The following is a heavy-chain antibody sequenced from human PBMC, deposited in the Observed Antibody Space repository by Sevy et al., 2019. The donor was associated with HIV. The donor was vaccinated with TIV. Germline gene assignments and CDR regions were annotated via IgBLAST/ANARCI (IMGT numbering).Heavy chain of an antibody. V-gene: IGHV1-24*01. CDR1: GYTLTEFS. D-gene: IGHD3-22*01. Sequence: ASVKVSCKVSGYTLTEFSMHWVRQAPGKGLEWMGTFDPEDGETIYAQKFQGRVTMTEDTSTDTAYTELSSLRSEDTAVYYCATTKDYYDSSGYPFDYWGQGTLVTVSS. CDR3: ATTKDYYDSSGYPFDY. CDR2: FDPEDGET. J-gene: IGHJ4*02.